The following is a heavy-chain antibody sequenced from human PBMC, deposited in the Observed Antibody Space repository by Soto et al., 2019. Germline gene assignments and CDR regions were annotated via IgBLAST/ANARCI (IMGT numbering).Heavy chain of an antibody. J-gene: IGHJ6*03. Sequence: GSLRLSCAASGFIFNNYAMNWVRQAPGKGLEWVSYISSSSSIIDYADSVKGRFTVSRDNARNSLYLQMNSLRAEDTAVYYCARDLSWGSNWYYYMDVWGKGTTVTVSS. V-gene: IGHV3-48*01. CDR2: ISSSSSII. CDR1: GFIFNNYA. D-gene: IGHD7-27*01. CDR3: ARDLSWGSNWYYYMDV.